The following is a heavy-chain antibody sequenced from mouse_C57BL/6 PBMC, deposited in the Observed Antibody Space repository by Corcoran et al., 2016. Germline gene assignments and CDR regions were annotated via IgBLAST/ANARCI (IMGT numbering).Heavy chain of an antibody. CDR2: INTYSGVP. CDR3: ARRWSYYYGSSYYAMDY. V-gene: IGHV9-3*01. D-gene: IGHD1-1*01. J-gene: IGHJ4*01. Sequence: QIQLVQSGPELKKPGETVKISCKASGYTFTTYGMSWVKQAPGKGLKWMGWINTYSGVPTYADDFKGRFAFSLETSASTAYLQINNLKNEDTATYFCARRWSYYYGSSYYAMDYWGQGTSVTVSS. CDR1: GYTFTTYG.